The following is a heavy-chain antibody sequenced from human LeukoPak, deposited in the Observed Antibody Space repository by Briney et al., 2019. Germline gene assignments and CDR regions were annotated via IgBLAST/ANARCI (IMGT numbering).Heavy chain of an antibody. CDR1: GFSVSSYA. D-gene: IGHD4-17*01. CDR2: ISGRGSTT. J-gene: IGHJ4*02. CDR3: AKGLRYSDY. Sequence: QTGGSLRPSCAASGFSVSSYAMTCVSQAPGKGLEWVSSISGRGSTTYYADSVKGPLTISRDNSKNTLYLQMNSLRAEDTALYYCAKGLRYSDYWGQGTLVTISS. V-gene: IGHV3-23*01.